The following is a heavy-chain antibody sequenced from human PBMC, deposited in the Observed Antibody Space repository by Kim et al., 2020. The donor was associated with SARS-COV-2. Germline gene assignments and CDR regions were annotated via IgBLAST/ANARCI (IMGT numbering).Heavy chain of an antibody. CDR2: INHSGST. CDR1: GGSFSGYY. D-gene: IGHD2-21*01. CDR3: ARGGLAPEYSLDY. Sequence: SETLSLTCAVYGGSFSGYYWSWIRQPPGKGLEWIGEINHSGSTNYNPSLKSRVTISVDTSKNQFSLKLSSVTAADTAVYYCARGGLAPEYSLDYWGQGTLVTVSS. V-gene: IGHV4-34*01. J-gene: IGHJ4*02.